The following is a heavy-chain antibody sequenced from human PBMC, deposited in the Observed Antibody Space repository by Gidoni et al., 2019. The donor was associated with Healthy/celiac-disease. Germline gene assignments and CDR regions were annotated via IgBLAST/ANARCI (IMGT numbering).Heavy chain of an antibody. CDR3: AKDQRSSSSGFDY. V-gene: IGHV3-30*18. J-gene: IGHJ4*02. CDR2: ISYDGNNK. D-gene: IGHD6-6*01. CDR1: GFTFSSYG. Sequence: VQLVESGGVVVQPGRSLRLSCAASGFTFSSYGMHWVRQAPGKGLEWVAVISYDGNNKYYADSVKGRFTSSRDNSKNTLYLQMNSLRGEDTAVYYCAKDQRSSSSGFDYWGQGTLVTVSS.